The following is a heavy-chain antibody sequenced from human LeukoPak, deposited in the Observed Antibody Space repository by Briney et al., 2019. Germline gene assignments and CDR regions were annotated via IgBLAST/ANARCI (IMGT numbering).Heavy chain of an antibody. D-gene: IGHD5-18*01. Sequence: GASVKVSCKASGYTFTGYYMHWVRQAPGQGLEWMGWISAYNGNTNYAQKLQGRVTMTTDTSTSTAYMELRSLRSDDTAVYYCARTHLSTAMVTDYWGQGTLVTVSS. J-gene: IGHJ4*02. CDR2: ISAYNGNT. V-gene: IGHV1-18*04. CDR3: ARTHLSTAMVTDY. CDR1: GYTFTGYY.